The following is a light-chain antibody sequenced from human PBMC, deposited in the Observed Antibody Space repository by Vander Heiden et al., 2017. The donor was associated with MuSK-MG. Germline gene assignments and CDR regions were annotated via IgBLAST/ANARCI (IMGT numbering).Light chain of an antibody. CDR3: QQFHGWPLT. J-gene: IGKJ4*01. V-gene: IGKV3-15*01. CDR1: QMIIRN. Sequence: IVITQSPATLSVSPGERVTLSCWAPQMIIRNFAWFQQKPGQAPRILSYGGSTRATDIPARFSGSGSGTEFALTISSMQSEDFAIYYCQQFHGWPLTFGGGTKVEI. CDR2: GGS.